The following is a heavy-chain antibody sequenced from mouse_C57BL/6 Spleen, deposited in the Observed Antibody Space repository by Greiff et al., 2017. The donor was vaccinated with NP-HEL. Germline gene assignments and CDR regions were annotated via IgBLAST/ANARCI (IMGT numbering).Heavy chain of an antibody. CDR2: IYPGSGST. J-gene: IGHJ4*01. CDR1: GYTFTSYW. D-gene: IGHD1-1*01. V-gene: IGHV1-55*01. Sequence: VQLQQPGAELVKPGASVKMSCKASGYTFTSYWITWVKQRPGQGLEWIGDIYPGSGSTNYNEKFKSKATLTVDTSSSTAYMQLSSLTSEDSAVYYCARGFYYYGSSYEAMDYWGQGTSVTVSS. CDR3: ARGFYYYGSSYEAMDY.